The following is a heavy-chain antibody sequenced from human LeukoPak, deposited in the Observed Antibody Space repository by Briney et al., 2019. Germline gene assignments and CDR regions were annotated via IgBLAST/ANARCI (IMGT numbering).Heavy chain of an antibody. D-gene: IGHD2-15*01. CDR1: GGSIDSRSYY. J-gene: IGHJ4*02. V-gene: IGHV4-39*01. CDR3: ARRSEFDNTHYHYFDY. CDR2: IYHSGST. Sequence: SETLSLTCPVSGGSIDSRSYYWVWIRQAPGKGLEWIGTIYHSGSTEYNPSLKSRVAIFVDTSKNQFSLILHSVAAADTAVYYCARRSEFDNTHYHYFDYWGQGALVTVSS.